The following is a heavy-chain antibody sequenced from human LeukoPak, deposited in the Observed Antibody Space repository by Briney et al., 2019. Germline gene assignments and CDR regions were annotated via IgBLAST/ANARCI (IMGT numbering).Heavy chain of an antibody. V-gene: IGHV3-48*03. D-gene: IGHD3-10*01. CDR1: GFTFSSYE. Sequence: GGSLRLSCAASGFTFSSYEMNWVRQAPGKGLEGVSYISNSGGTIYYADSVKGRFTISRDNAKTSLYLQMNSLRAEDTALYYCAREKLWFGELRRGWFDPWGQGTLVTVSS. CDR2: ISNSGGTI. J-gene: IGHJ5*02. CDR3: AREKLWFGELRRGWFDP.